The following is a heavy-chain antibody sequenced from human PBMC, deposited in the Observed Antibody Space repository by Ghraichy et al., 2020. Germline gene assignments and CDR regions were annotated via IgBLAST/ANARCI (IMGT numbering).Heavy chain of an antibody. CDR2: INHSGST. V-gene: IGHV4-34*01. Sequence: SETLSLTCAVYGGSFSGYYWSWIRQPPGKGLEWIGEINHSGSTNYNPSLKSRVTISVDTSKNQFSLKLSSVTAADTAVYYCARDSRSVVPAAMGPYYYYGMDVWGQGTTVTVSS. J-gene: IGHJ6*02. CDR1: GGSFSGYY. CDR3: ARDSRSVVPAAMGPYYYYGMDV. D-gene: IGHD2-2*01.